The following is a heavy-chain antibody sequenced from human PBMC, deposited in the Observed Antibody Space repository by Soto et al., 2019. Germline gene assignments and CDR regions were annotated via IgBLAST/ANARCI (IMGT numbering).Heavy chain of an antibody. CDR3: ARDPPYNYYYGSGSYFYY. CDR2: ISAYNGNT. CDR1: GYTFTSYG. D-gene: IGHD3-10*01. J-gene: IGHJ4*02. V-gene: IGHV1-18*01. Sequence: ASVKVSCKASGYTFTSYGISWVRQAPGQGLEWMGWISAYNGNTNYAQKLQGRVTMTTDTSTSTAYMELRSLRSDDTAVYYCARDPPYNYYYGSGSYFYYWGQGTLVTVSS.